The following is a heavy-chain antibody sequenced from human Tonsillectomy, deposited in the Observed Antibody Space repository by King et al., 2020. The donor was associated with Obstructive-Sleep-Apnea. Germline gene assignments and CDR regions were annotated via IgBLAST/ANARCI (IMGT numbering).Heavy chain of an antibody. D-gene: IGHD4-17*01. Sequence: VQLVESGGFLAQPGGSLRLSCAASGFTFSTYSMNWVRQAPGKGLEWVSYISSSSGTIYYADSVKGRFTISRDNAKNSLYLQMNSLRAEDTAVYYCARDPYDDYGIYYFDYWGQGTLVTVSS. J-gene: IGHJ4*02. CDR3: ARDPYDDYGIYYFDY. V-gene: IGHV3-48*01. CDR1: GFTFSTYS. CDR2: ISSSSGTI.